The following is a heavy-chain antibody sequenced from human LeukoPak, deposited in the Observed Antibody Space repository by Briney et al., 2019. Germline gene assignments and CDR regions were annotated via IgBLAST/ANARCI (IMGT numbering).Heavy chain of an antibody. CDR3: TRHQGAGGSGVDY. V-gene: IGHV3-66*04. CDR2: IYSGGST. CDR1: GFTVSSNY. Sequence: GGSLRLSCAASGFTVSSNYMSWVRQALGKGLEWGSVIYSGGSTYYADSVKGRFTISRDNSKNTLYLQMNSLRAEDTAVYYCTRHQGAGGSGVDYSGQGTLVTVSS. J-gene: IGHJ4*02. D-gene: IGHD2-15*01.